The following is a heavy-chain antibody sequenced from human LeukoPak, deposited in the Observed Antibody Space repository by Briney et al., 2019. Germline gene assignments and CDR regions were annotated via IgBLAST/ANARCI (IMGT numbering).Heavy chain of an antibody. Sequence: GGTPRLSCAASGFTFSNYGMGWVRQTPGKGLEWLSSVSGSGANTYYADSVKGRFTISRDNAKNSLYLQMNSLRPEDTALYYCAKLGSYDSSGYAFDYWGQGTLVTVSS. CDR1: GFTFSNYG. CDR2: VSGSGANT. V-gene: IGHV3-23*01. CDR3: AKLGSYDSSGYAFDY. J-gene: IGHJ4*02. D-gene: IGHD3-22*01.